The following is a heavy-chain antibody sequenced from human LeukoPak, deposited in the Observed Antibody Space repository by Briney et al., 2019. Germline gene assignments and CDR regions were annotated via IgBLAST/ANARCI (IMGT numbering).Heavy chain of an antibody. D-gene: IGHD1-26*01. CDR1: GYTFTSYD. V-gene: IGHV1-8*01. Sequence: ASVKVSCKASGYTFTSYDINWVRQATGQGLEWXXXXNPNSGNTGYAQKFQGRVTMTRNTSISTAYMELSSLRSEDTAVYYCARGLGGSGSYQYYFDYWGQGTLVTVSS. CDR2: XNPNSGNT. CDR3: ARGLGGSGSYQYYFDY. J-gene: IGHJ4*02.